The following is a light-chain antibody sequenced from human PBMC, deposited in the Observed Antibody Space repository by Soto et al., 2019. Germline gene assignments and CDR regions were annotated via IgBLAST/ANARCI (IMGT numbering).Light chain of an antibody. Sequence: DIQMTQSPSTLSASVGDRVTITCRASQSINIWLAWYQQKPGKAPKLLIYKATSLESGVPSRFSGSGSGTESPLTSSRLQHDDVATYYCQKYNTFSTFGQGTKVEIK. CDR1: QSINIW. V-gene: IGKV1-5*03. J-gene: IGKJ1*01. CDR3: QKYNTFST. CDR2: KAT.